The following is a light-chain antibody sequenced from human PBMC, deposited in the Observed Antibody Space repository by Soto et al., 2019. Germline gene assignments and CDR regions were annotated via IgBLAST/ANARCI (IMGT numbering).Light chain of an antibody. CDR2: DAS. CDR1: QSVSSF. CDR3: QQRSNWPLT. J-gene: IGKJ4*01. V-gene: IGKV3-11*01. Sequence: EIVLTQSPATLSLSPGERATLSCRASQSVSSFLAWYQQKPGQAPGLLIDDASDRATGIPTRFSGSGSGTDFTLTISSLEPEEFAVYYCQQRSNWPLTFGGGTKVEMK.